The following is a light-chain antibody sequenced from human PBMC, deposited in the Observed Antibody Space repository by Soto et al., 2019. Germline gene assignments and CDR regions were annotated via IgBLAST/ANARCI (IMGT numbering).Light chain of an antibody. CDR2: DVS. CDR1: SSDVGGYNY. Sequence: QSVLTQPPSASGSPGQSVTISCTGTSSDVGGYNYVSWYQQHPGKAPKLMIYDVSRRPSGVPDRFSGSKSGNTASLTVSGLQADDEADYYCTSYAGSTNYSVFGTGTKVTVL. V-gene: IGLV2-8*01. CDR3: TSYAGSTNYSV. J-gene: IGLJ1*01.